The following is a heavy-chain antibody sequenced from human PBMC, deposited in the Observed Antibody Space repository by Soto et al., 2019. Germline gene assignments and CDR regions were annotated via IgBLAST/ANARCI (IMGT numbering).Heavy chain of an antibody. CDR3: ARVDFWSGFWGLDY. CDR1: GFTFSSHW. D-gene: IGHD3-3*01. J-gene: IGHJ4*02. Sequence: GGSLRLSCAASGFTFSSHWMSWVRQAPGKGLEWVANIKEDGSEKYYAGSVKGRFTVSRDNAKNSLSLEMSSLGAEDTALYYCARVDFWSGFWGLDYWGQGTLVTVSS. CDR2: IKEDGSEK. V-gene: IGHV3-7*01.